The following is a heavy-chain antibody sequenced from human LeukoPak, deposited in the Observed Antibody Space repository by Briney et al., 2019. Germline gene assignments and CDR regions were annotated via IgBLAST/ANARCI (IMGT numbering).Heavy chain of an antibody. J-gene: IGHJ4*02. Sequence: GGSLRLSCAASGFTFSSYAMPWVRQAPGKGLVWVSRVKSDGSSTSYADSVKGRFTISRDNARNTLYLQMNSLRAEDTAVYYWARDGFLGPVTAYLDYWGQGTPGTVSS. CDR1: GFTFSSYA. D-gene: IGHD2-21*02. CDR2: VKSDGSST. CDR3: ARDGFLGPVTAYLDY. V-gene: IGHV3-74*01.